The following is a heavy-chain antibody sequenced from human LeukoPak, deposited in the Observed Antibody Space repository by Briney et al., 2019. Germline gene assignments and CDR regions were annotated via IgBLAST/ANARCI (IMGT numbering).Heavy chain of an antibody. CDR2: ISTTGST. D-gene: IGHD3-10*01. V-gene: IGHV4-61*02. CDR3: GRAPYGPLDH. CDR1: GDSISSGSYF. Sequence: PSETLSLTCTVSGDSISSGSYFWSWIRQPAGKGLEWIGRISTTGSTNYNPSLKSRISISAVTSKNQFSLSLTSVTAADTAVYYCGRAPYGPLDHWGQGILVTVSS. J-gene: IGHJ4*02.